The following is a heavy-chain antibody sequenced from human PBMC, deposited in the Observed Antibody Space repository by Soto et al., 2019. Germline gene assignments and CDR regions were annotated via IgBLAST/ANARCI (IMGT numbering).Heavy chain of an antibody. J-gene: IGHJ3*02. CDR1: GFTFNTFP. CDR2: ISSNSDAM. CDR3: VRDYQYGFDM. V-gene: IGHV3-48*01. D-gene: IGHD3-16*02. Sequence: EVQLVEPGGGFVQPGGSLRLSCAASGFTFNTFPMNWVRLAPGKGLEWLSHISSNSDAMYYADSVKGRFTISRDNARKSLYLQMNSLIVDDTAVYYCVRDYQYGFDMWGQGTMVTVSS.